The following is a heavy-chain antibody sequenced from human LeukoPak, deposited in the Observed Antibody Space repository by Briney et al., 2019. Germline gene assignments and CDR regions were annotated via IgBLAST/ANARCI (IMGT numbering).Heavy chain of an antibody. V-gene: IGHV1-2*02. CDR2: INPNSGGT. Sequence: GASVKVSCKASGYTFTGYYMHWVRQAPGQGLEWVGWINPNSGGTNYAQKLQGRVTMTTDTSTSTAYMELRSLRSDDTAVYYCGRFDYYYYYGMDVWGQGTTVTVFS. CDR3: GRFDYYYYYGMDV. D-gene: IGHD3-3*01. J-gene: IGHJ6*02. CDR1: GYTFTGYY.